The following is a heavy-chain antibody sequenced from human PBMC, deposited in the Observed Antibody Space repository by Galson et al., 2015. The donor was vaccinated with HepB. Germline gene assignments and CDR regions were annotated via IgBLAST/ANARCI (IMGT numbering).Heavy chain of an antibody. V-gene: IGHV3-21*01. J-gene: IGHJ4*02. CDR3: AKDLAAAGTTRDY. Sequence: SLRLSCAASGFTFSNYSMTWVRQAPGKGLEWVSSISSSGSYIYYTDSVKGRFTISRDNAKNSLYLQMNSLRAEDTALYYCAKDLAAAGTTRDYWGQAARVTVSS. D-gene: IGHD6-13*01. CDR1: GFTFSNYS. CDR2: ISSSGSYI.